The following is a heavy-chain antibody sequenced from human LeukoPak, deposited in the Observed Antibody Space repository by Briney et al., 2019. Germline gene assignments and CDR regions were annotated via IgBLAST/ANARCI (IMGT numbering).Heavy chain of an antibody. CDR3: ASAGFRAFQI. CDR2: TYYRSKWYS. D-gene: IGHD3-9*01. J-gene: IGHJ3*02. CDR1: GDSVSSNIAA. Sequence: SQTLSLTCAISGDSVSSNIAAWNWLRQSPSRGLEWLGRTYYRSKWYSDYAVSVKSRVTINADTSKNQFSLQMNSVTPEDTAVYYCASAGFRAFQIWGQGTTVTVSS. V-gene: IGHV6-1*01.